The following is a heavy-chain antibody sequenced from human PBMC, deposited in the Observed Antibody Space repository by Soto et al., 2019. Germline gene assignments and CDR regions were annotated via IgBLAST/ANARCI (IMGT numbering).Heavy chain of an antibody. V-gene: IGHV4-31*03. Sequence: PSETLSLTCTVSGGSISSGGYYWSWIRQHPGKGLEWIGYIYYSGSTYYNPSLKSRVTISVDTSKNQFSLKLSSVTAADTAVYYCARVRSATLGYYYYYMDVWGKGTTVTVSS. CDR1: GGSISSGGYY. J-gene: IGHJ6*03. D-gene: IGHD7-27*01. CDR3: ARVRSATLGYYYYYMDV. CDR2: IYYSGST.